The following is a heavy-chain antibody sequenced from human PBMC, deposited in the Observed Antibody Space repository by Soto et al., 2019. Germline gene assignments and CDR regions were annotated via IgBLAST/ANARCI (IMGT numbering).Heavy chain of an antibody. CDR2: IYYSGST. J-gene: IGHJ4*02. V-gene: IGHV4-59*01. CDR1: GGSISSYY. Sequence: PSETLSLTCTVSGGSISSYYWSWIRQPPGKGLEWIGYIYYSGSTNYNPSLKSRVTISVDTSKNQFSLKLSSVTAAETAVYYCARGIVGADFDYWGQGTLVTVS. CDR3: ARGIVGADFDY. D-gene: IGHD1-26*01.